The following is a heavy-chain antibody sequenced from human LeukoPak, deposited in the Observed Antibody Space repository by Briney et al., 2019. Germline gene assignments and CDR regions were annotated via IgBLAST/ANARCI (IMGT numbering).Heavy chain of an antibody. Sequence: GGSLRLSCAAPGFTFSNAWMSWVRQAPGKGLEWVGRIKSKTDGGTTDYAAPVKGRFTISRDDSKNTLCLQMNSLKTEDTAVYYCTTEACSRTSCYGEFDYWGQGTLVTVSS. CDR3: TTEACSRTSCYGEFDY. V-gene: IGHV3-15*01. J-gene: IGHJ4*02. D-gene: IGHD2-2*01. CDR1: GFTFSNAW. CDR2: IKSKTDGGTT.